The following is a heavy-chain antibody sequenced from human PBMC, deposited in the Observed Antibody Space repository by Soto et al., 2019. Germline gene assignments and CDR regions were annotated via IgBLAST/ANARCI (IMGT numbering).Heavy chain of an antibody. J-gene: IGHJ6*02. Sequence: AAVEVSCKASGYTFTSYGSSWGRQAPGQGLEWVGWIRAYNGKTNYAQKLQGRVTMTTDTSTSTAYMELSSLRSEDTAVYYCARGSVVAPAAMAYYGMDVWGHGTPVTVSS. CDR1: GYTFTSYG. CDR2: IRAYNGKT. V-gene: IGHV1-18*01. CDR3: ARGSVVAPAAMAYYGMDV. D-gene: IGHD2-2*01.